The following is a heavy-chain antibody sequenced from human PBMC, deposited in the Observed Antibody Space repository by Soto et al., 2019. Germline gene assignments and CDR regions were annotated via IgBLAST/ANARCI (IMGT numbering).Heavy chain of an antibody. Sequence: SDTLSLTCTVSGGSISSYYWSWIRQPPGKGLEWIGYIYYSGSTNYNPSLKSRVTISVDTSKNQFSLKLSSVTAADTAVYYCARVKTGYSSSWTPFDDFDIWGQGTMVTVSS. CDR2: IYYSGST. CDR1: GGSISSYY. CDR3: ARVKTGYSSSWTPFDDFDI. V-gene: IGHV4-59*08. D-gene: IGHD6-13*01. J-gene: IGHJ3*02.